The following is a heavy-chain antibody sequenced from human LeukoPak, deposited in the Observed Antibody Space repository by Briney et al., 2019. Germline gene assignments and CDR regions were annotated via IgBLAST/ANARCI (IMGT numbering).Heavy chain of an antibody. V-gene: IGHV4-34*01. J-gene: IGHJ4*02. CDR2: INHSGST. D-gene: IGHD2-8*01. CDR1: GFIFSSYW. Sequence: GSLRLSCAASGFIFSSYWMSWVRQAPGKGLEWIRQINHSGSTNYNPSLKSRVTISVDTSKNQFSLKLSSVTAADTAVYYCARGYCTNGVCYSFRVGTHFDYWGQGTLVTVSS. CDR3: ARGYCTNGVCYSFRVGTHFDY.